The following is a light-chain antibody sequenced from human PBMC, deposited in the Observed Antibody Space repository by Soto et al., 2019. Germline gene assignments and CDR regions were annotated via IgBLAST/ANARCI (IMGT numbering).Light chain of an antibody. V-gene: IGLV2-8*01. CDR1: SSDVGAYNR. CDR2: EVT. J-gene: IGLJ3*02. CDR3: GSHAGNSNLV. Sequence: QSALTQPPSVSASPGQSVTIPCTATSSDVGAYNRVSWYQQYPGKAPKLMIYEVTKRPSGVPDRFSGSKSGNTASLTVSGLQTEDEADYYCGSHAGNSNLVFGGGTKLTVL.